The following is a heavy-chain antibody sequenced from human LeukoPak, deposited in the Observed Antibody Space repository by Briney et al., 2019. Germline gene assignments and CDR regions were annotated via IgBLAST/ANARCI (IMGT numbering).Heavy chain of an antibody. CDR1: GYTFTGYY. J-gene: IGHJ6*03. D-gene: IGHD2-2*01. CDR3: ARVNIVVVPAALSYYYYYYMDV. Sequence: ASVKVSCKASGYTFTGYYMHWVRQAPGQGLEWMGWINPNSGGTNYAQKFQGRVTMTRNTSISTAYMELSSLRSEDTAVYYCARVNIVVVPAALSYYYYYYMDVWGKGTTVTISS. CDR2: INPNSGGT. V-gene: IGHV1-2*02.